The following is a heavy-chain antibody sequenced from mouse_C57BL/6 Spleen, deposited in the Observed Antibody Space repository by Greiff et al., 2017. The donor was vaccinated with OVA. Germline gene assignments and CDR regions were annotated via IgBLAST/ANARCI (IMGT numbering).Heavy chain of an antibody. V-gene: IGHV5-16*01. Sequence: EVMLVESEGGLVQPGSSMKLSCTASGFTFSDYYMAWVRQVPEKGLEWVANINYDGSSTYYLDSLKSRFIISRDNAKNILYLQMSSLKSEDTATYYCASVYYGSSYYFDYWGQGTTLTVSS. D-gene: IGHD1-1*01. CDR2: INYDGSST. CDR1: GFTFSDYY. CDR3: ASVYYGSSYYFDY. J-gene: IGHJ2*01.